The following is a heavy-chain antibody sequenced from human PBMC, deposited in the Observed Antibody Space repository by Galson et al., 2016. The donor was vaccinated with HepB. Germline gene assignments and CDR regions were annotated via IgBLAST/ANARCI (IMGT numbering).Heavy chain of an antibody. D-gene: IGHD6-19*01. CDR1: GGSISSNYW. CDR3: ARYRTSDSGWYDY. CDR2: IYETGTA. Sequence: SETLSLTCDVSGGSISSNYWWGWVRQSPEKGFEWIGEIYETGTANYNPSFTSRATISVDKSKNQISLRLDSVTAADTGIFYCARYRTSDSGWYDYWGQGALVTVSP. V-gene: IGHV4-4*02. J-gene: IGHJ4*02.